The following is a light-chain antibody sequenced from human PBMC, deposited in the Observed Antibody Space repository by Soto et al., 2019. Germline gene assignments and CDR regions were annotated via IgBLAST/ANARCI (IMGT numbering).Light chain of an antibody. J-gene: IGLJ1*01. Sequence: SVLTQPRSVSGSPGHSVTISFTGTSSDVGGFNSVSWYQQHPGKAPKLMIYDVNKRPSGVPDRFSGSKSGSTASLTISGLQAEDEADYYCCSYAGSYSYHFATATKVTV. CDR2: DVN. CDR3: CSYAGSYSYH. CDR1: SSDVGGFNS. V-gene: IGLV2-11*01.